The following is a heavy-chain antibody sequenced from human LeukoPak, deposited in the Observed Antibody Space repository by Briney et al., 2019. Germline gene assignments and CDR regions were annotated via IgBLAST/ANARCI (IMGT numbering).Heavy chain of an antibody. CDR3: VRDPRSFHF. V-gene: IGHV3-7*01. D-gene: IGHD3-16*02. CDR2: INQDGSDK. J-gene: IGHJ1*01. CDR1: GFTFGSHW. Sequence: PGGSLTLSCPASGFTFGSHWISWVRQAPGKGLEWVADINQDGSDKHYVDSVKGRFTISRDNAESSLYLQVNSLRAEDTAVCYCVRDPRSFHFWGQGTLVTVSS.